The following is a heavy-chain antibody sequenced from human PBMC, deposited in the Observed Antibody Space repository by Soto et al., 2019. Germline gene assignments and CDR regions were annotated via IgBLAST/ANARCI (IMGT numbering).Heavy chain of an antibody. CDR3: ARGRGITMVRVYRLDY. V-gene: IGHV4-34*01. CDR2: INHSGST. D-gene: IGHD3-10*01. CDR1: GGSFSGYY. J-gene: IGHJ4*02. Sequence: PSETLSLTCAVYGGSFSGYYWSWIRQPPGKGLEWIGEINHSGSTNYNPSLKSRVTISVDTSKNQFSLKLSSVTAADTAVYYCARGRGITMVRVYRLDYWGQGTLVTGSS.